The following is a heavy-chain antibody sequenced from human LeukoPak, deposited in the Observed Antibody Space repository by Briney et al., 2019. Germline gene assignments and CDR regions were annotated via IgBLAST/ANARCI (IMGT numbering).Heavy chain of an antibody. CDR1: GGSISGGSYY. Sequence: SETLSLTCTVSGGSISGGSYYWSWIRQPAGKGLEWIGRIYTSGSTNYNPSLKSRVTISVDTSKNQFSLKLSSVTAADTAVYYCARHTTGGSSWFHSYYYYMDVWGKGTTVTISS. V-gene: IGHV4-61*02. J-gene: IGHJ6*03. CDR2: IYTSGST. D-gene: IGHD6-13*01. CDR3: ARHTTGGSSWFHSYYYYMDV.